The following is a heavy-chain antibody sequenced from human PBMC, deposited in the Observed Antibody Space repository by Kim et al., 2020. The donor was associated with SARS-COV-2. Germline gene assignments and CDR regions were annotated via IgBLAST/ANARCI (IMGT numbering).Heavy chain of an antibody. CDR3: AREVYFDGGSFFFDY. V-gene: IGHV4-59*11. CDR2: VYHSGST. J-gene: IGHJ4*02. CDR1: GVSITSHY. Sequence: SETLSLTCTVSGVSITSHYWTWIRQPPGKGLEWFGFVYHSGSTNYNPSLMSRVTMSLETSKNQFSLLLTSMTAAETAIYYCAREVYFDGGSFFFDYGGQG. D-gene: IGHD2-15*01.